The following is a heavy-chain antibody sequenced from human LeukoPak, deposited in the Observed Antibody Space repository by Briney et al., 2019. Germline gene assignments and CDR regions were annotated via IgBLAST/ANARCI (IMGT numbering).Heavy chain of an antibody. D-gene: IGHD6-19*01. CDR2: ISGGGVTT. J-gene: IGHJ4*02. CDR1: GFTFSNYA. V-gene: IGHV3-23*01. CDR3: PRQSYASGWNPFDY. Sequence: GGSLRLSCAASGFTFSNYAMSWVRQAPGKGLEWVSTISGGGVTTYYADSAKGRFTISRDNSKNTMFLQMNSLRADDTAVYYCPRQSYASGWNPFDYWGQGILVTASS.